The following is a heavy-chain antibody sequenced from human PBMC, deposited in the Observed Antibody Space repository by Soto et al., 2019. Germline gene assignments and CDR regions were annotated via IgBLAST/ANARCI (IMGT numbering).Heavy chain of an antibody. CDR1: GYSFTTHW. CDR2: IDPSNSYI. Sequence: GESLKISCQGSGYSFTTHWITWVRQTPGKGLEWMGRIDPSNSYINYSPSFQGHVTISVDRSIRTAYLQWSRPEASDNAIYYCARRLSGPKEEYNAYYFYGLDVWGQGTKVTVSS. J-gene: IGHJ6*02. V-gene: IGHV5-10-1*01. CDR3: ARRLSGPKEEYNAYYFYGLDV. D-gene: IGHD1-1*01.